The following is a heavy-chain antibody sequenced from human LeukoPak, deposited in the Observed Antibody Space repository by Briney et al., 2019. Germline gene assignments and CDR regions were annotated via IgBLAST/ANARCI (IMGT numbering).Heavy chain of an antibody. Sequence: SETLSLTCTVSGGSISSSSYYWGWIRQPPGKGLEWIGSIYYSGSTHYNPSLKSRVTISVDTSKNQFSLKLSSVTAADTAVYYCARLYSYGGKGCFQHWGQGTLVTVSS. V-gene: IGHV4-39*01. CDR3: ARLYSYGGKGCFQH. CDR1: GGSISSSSYY. D-gene: IGHD4-17*01. CDR2: IYYSGST. J-gene: IGHJ1*01.